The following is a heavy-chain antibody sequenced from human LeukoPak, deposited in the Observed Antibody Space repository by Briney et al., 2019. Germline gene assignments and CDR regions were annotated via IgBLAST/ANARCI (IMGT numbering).Heavy chain of an antibody. CDR3: ARDNPITIFGVVNFAFDI. J-gene: IGHJ3*02. D-gene: IGHD3-3*01. CDR2: INPNSGGT. V-gene: IGHV1-2*06. CDR1: GYTFTGYY. Sequence: GASVKVSCKASGYTFTGYYMHWVRQAPGQGLEWMGRINPNSGGTNYAQKFQGRVAMTRDTSISTAYMELSRLRSDDTAVYYCARDNPITIFGVVNFAFDIWGQGTMVTVSS.